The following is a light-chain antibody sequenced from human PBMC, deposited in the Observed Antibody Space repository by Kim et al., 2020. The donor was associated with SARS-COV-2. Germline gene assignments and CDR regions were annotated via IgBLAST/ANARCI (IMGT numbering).Light chain of an antibody. CDR3: EQYSSYPVT. CDR2: TAS. J-gene: IGKJ5*01. V-gene: IGKV1-16*02. CDR1: QDIRIY. Sequence: DIQMTQSPSSLSASVGDTVTITCRASQDIRIYLAWFQQKQGKAPKSLIYTASSLQDGVPSKFSGSGSGTEFTLTISSLQPEDLGTYYCEQYSSYPVTFGQGTRLEIK.